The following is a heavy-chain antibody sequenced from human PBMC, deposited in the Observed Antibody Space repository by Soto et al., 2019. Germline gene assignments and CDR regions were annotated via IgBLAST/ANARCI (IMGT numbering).Heavy chain of an antibody. CDR3: ARDNPPVTTYYGMDV. V-gene: IGHV3-21*01. D-gene: IGHD4-4*01. CDR1: GFTFSSYI. CDR2: ISSSSSYI. Sequence: PGGSLRLSCPASGFTFSSYIRNWIRQAPGKGLEWVSSISSSSSYIYYADSVKGRFTISRDNAKNSLYLQMNSLRAEDTAVYYCARDNPPVTTYYGMDVWGQGTMVTVSS. J-gene: IGHJ6*02.